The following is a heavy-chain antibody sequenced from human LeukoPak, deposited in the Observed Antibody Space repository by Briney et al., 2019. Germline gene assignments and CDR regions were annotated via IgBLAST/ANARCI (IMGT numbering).Heavy chain of an antibody. Sequence: GGSLRLSCAASGFTFSSYGMHWVRQAPGKGLEWVAVISYDGSNKYYADSVKGRFTISRDNSKNTLYLQMNSLRAEDTAVYYCAKHEGAGSLLVLGGQEPLAPVS. V-gene: IGHV3-30*18. CDR3: AKHEGAGSLLVL. J-gene: IGHJ4*02. CDR1: GFTFSSYG. CDR2: ISYDGSNK. D-gene: IGHD3-10*01.